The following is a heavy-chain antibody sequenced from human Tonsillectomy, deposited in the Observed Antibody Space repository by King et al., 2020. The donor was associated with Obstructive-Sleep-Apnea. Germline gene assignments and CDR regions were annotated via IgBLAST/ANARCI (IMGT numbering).Heavy chain of an antibody. CDR1: GGSISSSSYY. V-gene: IGHV4-39*07. D-gene: IGHD1-26*01. Sequence: LQLQESGPGLVKPSETLSLTCTVSGGSISSSSYYWGWIRQPPGKGLEWIGSIYYSGSTYYNPSLKSRVTISVDTSKNQFSLKLSSVTAADTAVYYCARDAVGATTFFRFDCWGQGALVTVSS. CDR3: ARDAVGATTFFRFDC. J-gene: IGHJ4*02. CDR2: IYYSGST.